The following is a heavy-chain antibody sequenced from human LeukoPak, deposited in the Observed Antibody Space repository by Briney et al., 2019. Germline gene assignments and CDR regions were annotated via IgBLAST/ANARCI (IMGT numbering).Heavy chain of an antibody. CDR2: IYYSGST. Sequence: SETLSLTCTVSGGSISSYYWSWIRQPPGKGLEWIGYIYYSGSTNYNPSLKSRVTISVDTSKNQFSLKLSSVTAADTAVYYCARAYSNYGCYYYMDVWGKGTTVTVSS. CDR1: GGSISSYY. J-gene: IGHJ6*03. V-gene: IGHV4-59*01. CDR3: ARAYSNYGCYYYMDV. D-gene: IGHD4-11*01.